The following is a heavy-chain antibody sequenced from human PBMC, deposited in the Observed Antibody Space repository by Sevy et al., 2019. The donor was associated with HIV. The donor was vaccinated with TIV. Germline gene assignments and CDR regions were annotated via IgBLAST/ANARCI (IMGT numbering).Heavy chain of an antibody. Sequence: ASVKVSCKASGYTFTGYYMHWVRQAPGQGLEWMGRINPNSGGTNYAQRFQGRVTMTRDTSISTAYMELSRLRSDDTAVYYCARDATGRTFDPWGQGTLVTVSS. CDR2: INPNSGGT. D-gene: IGHD3-10*01. CDR3: ARDATGRTFDP. J-gene: IGHJ5*02. CDR1: GYTFTGYY. V-gene: IGHV1-2*06.